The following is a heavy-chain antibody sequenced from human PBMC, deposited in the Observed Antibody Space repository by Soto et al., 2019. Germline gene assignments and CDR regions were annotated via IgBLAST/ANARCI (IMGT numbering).Heavy chain of an antibody. D-gene: IGHD6-25*01. Sequence: SETLSLTCTVSGGSISSGGYYWSWIRQHPGKGLEWIGYIYYSGSTYYNPSLKSRVTISVDTSKNQFTLKLISVTAADTAVYYCAVVDSTGNWFEPWGEGALVTVSS. J-gene: IGHJ5*02. CDR3: AVVDSTGNWFEP. CDR2: IYYSGST. CDR1: GGSISSGGYY. V-gene: IGHV4-31*03.